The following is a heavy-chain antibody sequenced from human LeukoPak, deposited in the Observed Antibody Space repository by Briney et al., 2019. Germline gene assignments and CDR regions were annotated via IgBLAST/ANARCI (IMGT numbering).Heavy chain of an antibody. V-gene: IGHV3-73*01. D-gene: IGHD4/OR15-4a*01. CDR3: AGANLDYYGMDV. J-gene: IGHJ6*02. Sequence: PGGSLRLSCAASGFTLSSYSMNWVRQAPGKGLEWVGRIRSEANSYATAYGESVKGRFTFSRDDSKNTAYLQMDSLQTEDTAVYYCAGANLDYYGMDVWGQGTTVTVSS. CDR1: GFTLSSYS. CDR2: IRSEANSYAT.